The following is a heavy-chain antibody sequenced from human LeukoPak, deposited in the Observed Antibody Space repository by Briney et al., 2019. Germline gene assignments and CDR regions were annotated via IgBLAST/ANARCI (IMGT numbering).Heavy chain of an antibody. J-gene: IGHJ4*02. Sequence: SETLSLTCTVSGGSISSSSYYWGWIRQPPGKGLEWIGSIYYSGSTYYNPSLKSRVTISVDTSKDQFSLKLSSVTAADTAVYYCARYDYGSGSYPLDYWGQGTLVTVSS. CDR2: IYYSGST. V-gene: IGHV4-39*07. CDR3: ARYDYGSGSYPLDY. D-gene: IGHD3-10*01. CDR1: GGSISSSSYY.